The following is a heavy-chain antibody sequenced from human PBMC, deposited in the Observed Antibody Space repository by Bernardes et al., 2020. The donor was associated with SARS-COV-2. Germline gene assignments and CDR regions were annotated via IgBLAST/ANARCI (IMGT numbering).Heavy chain of an antibody. CDR1: GFTFSSYW. CDR2: INAGGGDI. Sequence: VWSLIRSCAASGFTFSSYWMHWVRQAPGQGLVWVSRINAGGGDITYTASVKGRFTISRDNAKNILYLQMNSLRAEDTAVYYCARSNNYGPDFWGQGTLVTVSS. CDR3: ARSNNYGPDF. D-gene: IGHD5-18*01. V-gene: IGHV3-74*01. J-gene: IGHJ4*02.